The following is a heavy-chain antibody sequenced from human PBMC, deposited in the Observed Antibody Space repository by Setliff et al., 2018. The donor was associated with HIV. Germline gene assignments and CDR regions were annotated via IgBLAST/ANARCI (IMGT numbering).Heavy chain of an antibody. V-gene: IGHV3-21*04. D-gene: IGHD1-1*01. CDR1: GFVVNGYG. J-gene: IGHJ4*02. CDR3: ARYARVPQF. Sequence: PGGSLRLSCAASGFVVNGYGMAWVRQAPGKGLEWFSSITNNGDTLYTDSVKGRFIISRDTAKNSLYLQMNSLRAEDTAVYYCARYARVPQFWGQGTLVTVSS. CDR2: ITNNGDT.